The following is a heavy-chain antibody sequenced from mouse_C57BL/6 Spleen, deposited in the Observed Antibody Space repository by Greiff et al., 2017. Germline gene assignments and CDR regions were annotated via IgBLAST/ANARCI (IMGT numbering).Heavy chain of an antibody. D-gene: IGHD2-4*01. J-gene: IGHJ4*01. CDR2: IDPSDSYT. CDR3: ARRGYDYDGGDYYAMDY. Sequence: QVQLQQPGAELVMPGASVKLSCKASGYTFTSYWMHWVKQRPGQGLEWIGEIDPSDSYTNYNQKFKGKSTLTVDKSSSTAYMQLSSLTSEDSAVYYGARRGYDYDGGDYYAMDYWGQGTSVTGSS. V-gene: IGHV1-69*01. CDR1: GYTFTSYW.